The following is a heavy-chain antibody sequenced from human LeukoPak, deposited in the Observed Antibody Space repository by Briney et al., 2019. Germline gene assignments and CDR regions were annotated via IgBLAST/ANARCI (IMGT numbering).Heavy chain of an antibody. D-gene: IGHD3-10*01. Sequence: GGSLRLSCAASGFPFSTYGMHWVRQAPGKGLEWVAFIRNDGSNKYYADSVKGRFTISRDNSKNTLYLQMNSLRAEDTAVYYCAKDGALLWFGELYHFDYWGQGTLVTVSS. CDR3: AKDGALLWFGELYHFDY. CDR2: IRNDGSNK. J-gene: IGHJ4*02. CDR1: GFPFSTYG. V-gene: IGHV3-30*02.